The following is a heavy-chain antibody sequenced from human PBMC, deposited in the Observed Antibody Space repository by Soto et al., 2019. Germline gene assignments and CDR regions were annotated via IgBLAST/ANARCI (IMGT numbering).Heavy chain of an antibody. CDR1: GGTFGRYT. CDR3: ARKGDYSETSVGNEYVVPSYDYGMDV. J-gene: IGHJ6*02. CDR2: ILPIFRTA. V-gene: IGHV1-69*01. D-gene: IGHD3-22*01. Sequence: QVQLVQSGPEVKKPGSSVKVSCKASGGTFGRYTLNWVRQAPGHGLEWMGGILPIFRTANYAQNFHGRVTITADESTTTAYMELSSLRSEDTAVYYRARKGDYSETSVGNEYVVPSYDYGMDVWGQGTTVTVSS.